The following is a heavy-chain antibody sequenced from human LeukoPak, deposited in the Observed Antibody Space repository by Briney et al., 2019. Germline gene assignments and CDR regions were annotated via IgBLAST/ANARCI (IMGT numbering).Heavy chain of an antibody. CDR1: GYSLTRYW. D-gene: IGHD1-1*01. V-gene: IGHV5-51*01. CDR2: IYPGDSDT. Sequence: GESLKISRKGSGYSLTRYWLGWVRQMPGKGLEWSGIIYPGDSDTRYSPPFQGQVPISDDKSISTAYLQWSSLKASDTALYYCATGTTRGWCDPWGQGTLVTVSS. J-gene: IGHJ5*02. CDR3: ATGTTRGWCDP.